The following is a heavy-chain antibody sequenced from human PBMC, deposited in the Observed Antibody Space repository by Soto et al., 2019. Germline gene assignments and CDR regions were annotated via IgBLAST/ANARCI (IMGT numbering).Heavy chain of an antibody. CDR2: IPYDGSHT. D-gene: IGHD3-3*01. J-gene: IGHJ4*02. V-gene: IGHV3-30*18. CDR1: GFTFSSYG. Sequence: QVQLVESGGGVVRPGRSLRLSCVVSGFTFSSYGMHWVRQAPGKGLEWVEVIPYDGSHTYYADSVKGRFTISRDNSKNTLYLQMDSLRAEDTAVYYCAKLLVLEGEVQDFDYWGQGTLVTVSS. CDR3: AKLLVLEGEVQDFDY.